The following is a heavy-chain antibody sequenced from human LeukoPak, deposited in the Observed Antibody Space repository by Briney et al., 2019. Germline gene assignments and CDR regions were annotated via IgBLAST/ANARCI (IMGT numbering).Heavy chain of an antibody. CDR2: INPNSGGT. CDR1: GYTFTGYY. CDR3: ARDRSEDYYDSSGYPDQ. Sequence: GASVKVSCKASGYTFTGYYMHWVRQAPGQGLEWMGWINPNSGGTNYAQKFQGGVTMTRDTSISTAYMELSRLRSDDTAVYYRARDRSEDYYDSSGYPDQWGQGTLVTVSS. J-gene: IGHJ4*02. V-gene: IGHV1-2*02. D-gene: IGHD3-22*01.